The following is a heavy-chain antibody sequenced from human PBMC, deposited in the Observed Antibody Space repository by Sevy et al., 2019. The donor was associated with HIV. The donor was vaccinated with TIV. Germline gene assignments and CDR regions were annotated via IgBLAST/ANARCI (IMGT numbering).Heavy chain of an antibody. CDR1: GGSFSGYY. CDR3: ARSIYCSGGSCYYYYGMDV. CDR2: INHGGST. V-gene: IGHV4-34*01. Sequence: SETLSLTCAVYGGSFSGYYWSWIRQPPGKGLEWIGEINHGGSTNYNPSLKSRVTISVDTSKNQFSLKLCSVTAADTAVYYCARSIYCSGGSCYYYYGMDVWGQGTTVTVSS. D-gene: IGHD2-15*01. J-gene: IGHJ6*02.